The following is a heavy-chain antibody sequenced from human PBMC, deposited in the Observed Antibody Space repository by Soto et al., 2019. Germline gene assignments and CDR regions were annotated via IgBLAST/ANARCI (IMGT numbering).Heavy chain of an antibody. D-gene: IGHD2-2*01. CDR1: GGTFSSYA. V-gene: IGHV1-69*06. CDR3: AREDIVVVPAGHRPGGTAYYYYGMDV. Sequence: QVQLVQAGAEVKKPGSSVKVSCKASGGTFSSYAISWVRQAPGQGLEWMGGIIPIFGTANYAQKFQGRVTITADKSTSTAYMELSSLRSEDTAEYYCAREDIVVVPAGHRPGGTAYYYYGMDVWGQGTTVTVSS. CDR2: IIPIFGTA. J-gene: IGHJ6*02.